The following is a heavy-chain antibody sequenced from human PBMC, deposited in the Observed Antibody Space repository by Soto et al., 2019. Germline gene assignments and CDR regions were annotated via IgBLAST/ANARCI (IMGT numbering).Heavy chain of an antibody. CDR3: ARELQGLYYFDY. CDR2: INAGNGHT. CDR1: EYTFTSYV. V-gene: IGHV1-3*01. D-gene: IGHD4-4*01. Sequence: ASVKVSCKASEYTFTSYVMHWVRQAPGQSLEWIGWINAGNGHTKYSQKFQDRVTITRDTSANTAYMELSRLRSEDTAVYYCARELQGLYYFDYWGQGALVTVSA. J-gene: IGHJ4*02.